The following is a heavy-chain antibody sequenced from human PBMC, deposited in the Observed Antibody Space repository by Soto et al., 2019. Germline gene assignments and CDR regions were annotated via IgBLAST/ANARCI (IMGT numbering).Heavy chain of an antibody. J-gene: IGHJ3*02. CDR1: GFTFDDYA. CDR2: ISWNSGSL. CDR3: AKDTDYNWNVPPAFDI. D-gene: IGHD1-20*01. Sequence: GGSLRLSCAASGFTFDDYAMHWVRQAPGKGLEWVSGISWNSGSLGYADSVKGRFTISRDNAKNSLYLQMNSLRAEDTALYFCAKDTDYNWNVPPAFDIWGQGTMVTVSS. V-gene: IGHV3-9*01.